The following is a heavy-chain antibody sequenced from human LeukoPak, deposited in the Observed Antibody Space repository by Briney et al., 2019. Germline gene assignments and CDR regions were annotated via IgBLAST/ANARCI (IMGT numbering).Heavy chain of an antibody. CDR3: ASVSDYDSSGYRADY. V-gene: IGHV1-2*06. Sequence: ASVKVSCKASGYTFTGYYMHWVRQAPGQGFEWMGRINPNSGGTNYAQKFQGRVTMTRDTSISTAYMELSRLRSDDTAVYYCASVSDYDSSGYRADYWGQGTLVTVSS. CDR1: GYTFTGYY. J-gene: IGHJ4*02. D-gene: IGHD3-22*01. CDR2: INPNSGGT.